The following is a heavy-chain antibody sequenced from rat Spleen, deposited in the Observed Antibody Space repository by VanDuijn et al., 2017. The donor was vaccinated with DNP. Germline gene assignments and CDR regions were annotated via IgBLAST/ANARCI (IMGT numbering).Heavy chain of an antibody. CDR1: GFSLTNYG. J-gene: IGHJ4*01. Sequence: QVQLKESGPVLVQASETLSLTCTVSGFSLTNYGVIWVRQSPGKGLEWMGIIWGHGTTDYNSALKSRLSINRDTSTSQVFLKMNSLQTDDTAIYYCTRESWGYVMDAWGQGASVTVSS. D-gene: IGHD1-7*01. V-gene: IGHV2S75*01. CDR2: IWGHGTT. CDR3: TRESWGYVMDA.